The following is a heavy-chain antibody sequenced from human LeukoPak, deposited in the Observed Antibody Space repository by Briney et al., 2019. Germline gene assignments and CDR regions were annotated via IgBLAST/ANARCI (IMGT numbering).Heavy chain of an antibody. CDR2: INHSGST. Sequence: SETLSLTCAVYGGSFSGYYWSWIRQPPGKGLEWIGEINHSGSTNYNPSLKSRVTISVDTSKNQFSLKLSSVTAADTAVYYCARRNWFDPWGQGTLVTVSS. CDR1: GGSFSGYY. CDR3: ARRNWFDP. V-gene: IGHV4-34*01. J-gene: IGHJ5*02.